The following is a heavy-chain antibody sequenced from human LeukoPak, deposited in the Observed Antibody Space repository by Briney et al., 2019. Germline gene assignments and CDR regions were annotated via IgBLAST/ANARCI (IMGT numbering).Heavy chain of an antibody. V-gene: IGHV4-39*07. D-gene: IGHD6-19*01. CDR2: IYYSGST. Sequence: SETLSLTCTVSGDSISTSISYWGWIRQPPEKGLEWIGTIYYSGSTYYNPSLKSRVTISLDTSKNHFSLNLSSVTAADTAVYYCVRGGTTSGWYGHYFDSWGPGSLVTVSS. CDR3: VRGGTTSGWYGHYFDS. J-gene: IGHJ4*02. CDR1: GDSISTSISY.